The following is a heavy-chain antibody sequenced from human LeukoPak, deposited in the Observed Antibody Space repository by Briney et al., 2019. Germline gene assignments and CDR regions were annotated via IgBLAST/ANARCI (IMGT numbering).Heavy chain of an antibody. J-gene: IGHJ4*02. D-gene: IGHD6-13*01. V-gene: IGHV4-61*02. CDR3: ARMYSSSWSLGY. Sequence: SQTLSLTCTVSGGSISSGSYYWSWIRQPAGKGLEWIGRIYTSGSTNYNPSLKSRVTISVDTFKNQFSLKLSSVTAADTAVYYCARMYSSSWSLGYWGQGTLLTVSS. CDR1: GGSISSGSYY. CDR2: IYTSGST.